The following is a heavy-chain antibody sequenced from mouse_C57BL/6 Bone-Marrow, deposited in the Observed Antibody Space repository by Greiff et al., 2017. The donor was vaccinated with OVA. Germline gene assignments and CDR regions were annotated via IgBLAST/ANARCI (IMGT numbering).Heavy chain of an antibody. D-gene: IGHD1-1*01. Sequence: QVHVKQSGAELARPGASVKLSCKASGYTFTSYGISWVKQRTGQGLEWIGEIYPRSGNTYYNEKFKGKATLTADKSSSTAYMELRSLTSEDSAVYFCATHYYGSSSFAYWGQGTLVTVSA. CDR2: IYPRSGNT. CDR1: GYTFTSYG. CDR3: ATHYYGSSSFAY. V-gene: IGHV1-81*01. J-gene: IGHJ3*01.